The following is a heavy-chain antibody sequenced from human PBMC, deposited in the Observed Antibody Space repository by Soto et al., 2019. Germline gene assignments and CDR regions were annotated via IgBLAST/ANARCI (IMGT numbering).Heavy chain of an antibody. J-gene: IGHJ4*02. CDR3: ARAPPANYDFWSGYYPGNFDY. CDR2: IYYSGST. CDR1: GGSISSGDYY. D-gene: IGHD3-3*01. Sequence: PSETLSLTCTVSGGSISSGDYYWSWIRQPPGKGLEWIGYIYYSGSTYYNPSLKSRVTISVDTSKNQFSLKLSSVTAADTAVYYCARAPPANYDFWSGYYPGNFDYWGQGTLVTVSS. V-gene: IGHV4-30-4*01.